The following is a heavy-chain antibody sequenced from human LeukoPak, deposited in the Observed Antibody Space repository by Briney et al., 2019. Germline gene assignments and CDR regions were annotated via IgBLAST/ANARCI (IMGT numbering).Heavy chain of an antibody. CDR1: GGSISSGGYY. CDR2: IYYSGST. CDR3: AREGYGSGRYYRNNFDP. D-gene: IGHD3-10*01. J-gene: IGHJ5*02. V-gene: IGHV4-31*03. Sequence: PSETLSLTCTVSGGSISSGGYYWSWIRQRPGKGLEWIGYIYYSGSTYYNPSLKSRVTISVDTSKNQFSLKLSSVTAADTAVYYCAREGYGSGRYYRNNFDPWGQGTLVTVSS.